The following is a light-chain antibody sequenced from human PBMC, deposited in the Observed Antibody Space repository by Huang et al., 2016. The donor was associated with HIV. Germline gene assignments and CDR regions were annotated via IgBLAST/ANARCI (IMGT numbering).Light chain of an antibody. CDR1: QSISSY. Sequence: ILLTQSPATLSLSPGERATLSCRASQSISSYLAWYQQKPGQPPRLLIYDASKRATDFTRTISGLEAEDSAVYYCQECDTWPRLGFGGGTRVEIK. CDR3: QECDTWPRLG. CDR2: DAS. J-gene: IGKJ4*01. V-gene: IGKV3-11*01.